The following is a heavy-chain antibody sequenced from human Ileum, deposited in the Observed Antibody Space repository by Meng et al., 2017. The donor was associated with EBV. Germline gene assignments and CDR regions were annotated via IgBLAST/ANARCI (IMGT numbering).Heavy chain of an antibody. CDR1: GDSIRSHRW. D-gene: IGHD1-26*01. CDR3: AARVGGSYSGFDL. Sequence: QVQLQASGPGPVKPSGTLSLTCAVSGDSIRSHRWWGWVRQPPTKGPEWIGEIFHVGTGNYNPSLKSRVTISMDTSKNQISLGLTSVTAADTAVYYCAARVGGSYSGFDLWGQGTLVTVFS. V-gene: IGHV4-4*02. CDR2: IFHVGTG. J-gene: IGHJ4*02.